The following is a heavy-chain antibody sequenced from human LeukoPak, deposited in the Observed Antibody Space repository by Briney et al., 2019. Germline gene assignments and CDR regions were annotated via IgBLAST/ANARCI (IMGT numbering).Heavy chain of an antibody. Sequence: ASVKVSCKASGYIFTSYYMHWVRQAPGQGLEWMGIINPSGGSTSYAQKFQGRVTMTRDTSTSTVYMELSSLRSEDTAVYYCARDRRPVDIVVVPAVMDVWGQGTTVTVSS. J-gene: IGHJ6*02. D-gene: IGHD2-2*01. CDR2: INPSGGST. CDR3: ARDRRPVDIVVVPAVMDV. V-gene: IGHV1-46*01. CDR1: GYIFTSYY.